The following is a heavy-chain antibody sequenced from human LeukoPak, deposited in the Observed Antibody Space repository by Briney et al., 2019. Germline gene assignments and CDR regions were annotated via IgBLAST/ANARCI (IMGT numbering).Heavy chain of an antibody. CDR1: GGSISSGGYY. CDR3: ARVRGYSYGELDY. J-gene: IGHJ4*02. Sequence: SETLSLTCTVSGGSISSGGYYWSWIRQHPGKGLEWIGYISYSGSAYYNPSLNSRVTISVGTSKSQFSLKLSSVTAADTAVYYCARVRGYSYGELDYWGQGTLVTVSS. V-gene: IGHV4-31*03. CDR2: ISYSGSA. D-gene: IGHD5-18*01.